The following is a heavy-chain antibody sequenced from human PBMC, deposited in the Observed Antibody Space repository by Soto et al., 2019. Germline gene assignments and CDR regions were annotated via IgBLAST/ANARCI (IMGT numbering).Heavy chain of an antibody. V-gene: IGHV1-8*01. J-gene: IGHJ4*02. Sequence: GASVKVSCKASGYTFTSYDINWVRQATGQGLEWMGWMNPNSGNTGYAQKFQGRVTMTRNTSISTAYMELSSLRSEDTAVYYCARVPRAAAAGTFDYWGQGTLVTVSS. CDR2: MNPNSGNT. D-gene: IGHD6-13*01. CDR3: ARVPRAAAAGTFDY. CDR1: GYTFTSYD.